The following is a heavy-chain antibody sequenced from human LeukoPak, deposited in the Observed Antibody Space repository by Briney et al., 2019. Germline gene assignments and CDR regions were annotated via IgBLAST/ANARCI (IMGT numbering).Heavy chain of an antibody. J-gene: IGHJ4*02. CDR2: ISSSSSYI. V-gene: IGHV3-21*01. CDR1: GFTFSSYS. D-gene: IGHD6-19*01. Sequence: PGGSLRLSCAASGFTFSSYSMNWVRQAPGKGLEWVSSISSSSSYIYYADSVKGRFTISRDNAKNSLYLQMNSLRAEDTAVYYCARARGVAGYYFDYWGQGTLVTVSS. CDR3: ARARGVAGYYFDY.